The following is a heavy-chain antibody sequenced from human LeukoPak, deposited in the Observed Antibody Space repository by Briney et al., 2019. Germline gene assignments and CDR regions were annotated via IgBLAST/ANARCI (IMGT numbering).Heavy chain of an antibody. D-gene: IGHD3-10*01. Sequence: GGSLRLSCTASGFTFGDYAMSWVRQAPGKGLEWVGFIRSKAYGGTTEYAASVKDRFIMSRDDSKSIAYLQMNSLKTEDTAVYYCTRDGSGSYLVAPFDYWGQGTLVTVSS. J-gene: IGHJ4*02. CDR2: IRSKAYGGTT. V-gene: IGHV3-49*04. CDR3: TRDGSGSYLVAPFDY. CDR1: GFTFGDYA.